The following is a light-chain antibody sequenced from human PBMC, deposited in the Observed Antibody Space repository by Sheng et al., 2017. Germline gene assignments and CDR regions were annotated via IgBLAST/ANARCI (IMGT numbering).Light chain of an antibody. Sequence: ESVLTQSPGALSLSPGERATLSCRASQSVSSSYLAWYQQKPGQAPRLLIYGASSRATGIPDRFSGSGSGTDFTLTISRLEPEDFAVYYCQQYGSSPPGTFGGGTKVEIK. V-gene: IGKV3-20*01. CDR2: GAS. CDR3: QQYGSSPPGT. J-gene: IGKJ4*01. CDR1: QSVSSSY.